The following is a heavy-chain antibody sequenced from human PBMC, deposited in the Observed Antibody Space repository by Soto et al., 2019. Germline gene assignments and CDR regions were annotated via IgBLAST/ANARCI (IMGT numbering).Heavy chain of an antibody. CDR1: GFSLSTTGVG. D-gene: IGHD2-21*01. V-gene: IGHV2-5*02. Sequence: QITLKESGPTLVKPTQTLTLTCTFSGFSLSTTGVGVGWIRQPPGKALEWLALIYWDDDKRYSPSLKSRLTTTKDPSKTPLVLTRTYLDPVDTATYYCVQSRCGGDCLQSYSSHSYYGLDVWGQGTTVTVSS. CDR3: VQSRCGGDCLQSYSSHSYYGLDV. CDR2: IYWDDDK. J-gene: IGHJ6*02.